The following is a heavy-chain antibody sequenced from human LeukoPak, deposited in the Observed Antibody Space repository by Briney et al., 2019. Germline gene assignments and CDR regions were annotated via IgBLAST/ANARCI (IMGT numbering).Heavy chain of an antibody. Sequence: GGSLRLSCAASGFAFSDYYMSCIRQAPGKGLEWVSYISPGGTTRYYADSVKGRFTISRDNAKNSLYLQMNSLRDEDTGVYYCAKGLRTGVGPYMGYHYYMDVWGKGATVTVSS. V-gene: IGHV3-11*01. CDR2: ISPGGTTR. J-gene: IGHJ6*03. CDR1: GFAFSDYY. D-gene: IGHD3-16*01. CDR3: AKGLRTGVGPYMGYHYYMDV.